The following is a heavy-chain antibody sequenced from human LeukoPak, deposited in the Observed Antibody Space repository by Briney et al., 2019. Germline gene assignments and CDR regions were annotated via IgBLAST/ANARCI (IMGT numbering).Heavy chain of an antibody. Sequence: GGSLRLSCAASGFTFSSYWMSWVRQAPGKGLEWVANIKQDGSEKYYVDSVKGRFTISRDNAKNSLYLQMNSLRAEDTTVYYCARDAAVQQLGYYYYYMDVWGKGTTVTVSS. D-gene: IGHD6-13*01. J-gene: IGHJ6*03. CDR2: IKQDGSEK. CDR3: ARDAAVQQLGYYYYYMDV. CDR1: GFTFSSYW. V-gene: IGHV3-7*01.